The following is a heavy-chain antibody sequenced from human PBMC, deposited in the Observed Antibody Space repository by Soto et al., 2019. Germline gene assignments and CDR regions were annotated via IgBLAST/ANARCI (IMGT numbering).Heavy chain of an antibody. D-gene: IGHD3-3*01. CDR2: ISAYNGNT. J-gene: IGHJ4*02. V-gene: IGHV1-18*04. CDR3: ARDRITIFGVVTIFDY. Sequence: ASVNVSCKAPGYTFTSYGISWVRQAPGQGLGLMGWISAYNGNTNYAQKLQGRVTMTTXXXXXXAXMXLXXXXSDXTAVYYCARDRITIFGVVTIFDYWGQGTLVTVSS. CDR1: GYTFTSYG.